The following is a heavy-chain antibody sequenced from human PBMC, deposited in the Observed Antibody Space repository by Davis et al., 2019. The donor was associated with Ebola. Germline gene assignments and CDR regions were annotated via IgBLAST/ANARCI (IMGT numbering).Heavy chain of an antibody. CDR2: VKGDGNT. CDR3: TPGAMSAYEI. CDR1: GFTFSNYW. J-gene: IGHJ3*02. V-gene: IGHV3-74*01. D-gene: IGHD2-2*01. Sequence: PGGSLRLSCAASGFTFSNYWMHWVRQVPGKGLVWVSRVKGDGNTSYADSVKGRFTISKDNAKNTLYLQMSRLRVEETAVYYCTPGAMSAYEIWGQGTMVTVSS.